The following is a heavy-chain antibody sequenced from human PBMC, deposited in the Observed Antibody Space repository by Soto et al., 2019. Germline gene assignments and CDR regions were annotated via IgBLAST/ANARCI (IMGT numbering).Heavy chain of an antibody. D-gene: IGHD3-10*01. CDR3: ASVGVAGSGTFYNDY. V-gene: IGHV3-74*01. CDR1: GFTFSSYW. Sequence: EVQLVESGGGLVQPGGSLRLSCAASGFTFSSYWMHWVRQAPGKGLVWVSRINNAGSSTSYADSVKGRLTISRDNAKNTLYLQVNSLRAEDTAVYYCASVGVAGSGTFYNDYWGRGTLVTVSS. CDR2: INNAGSST. J-gene: IGHJ4*02.